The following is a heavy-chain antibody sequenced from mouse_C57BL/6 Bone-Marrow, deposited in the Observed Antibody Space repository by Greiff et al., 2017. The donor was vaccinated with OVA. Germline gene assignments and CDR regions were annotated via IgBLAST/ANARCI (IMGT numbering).Heavy chain of an antibody. CDR1: GFNIKDDY. D-gene: IGHD1-1*01. CDR2: IDPENGDT. J-gene: IGHJ1*03. V-gene: IGHV14-4*01. Sequence: VQLQQSGAELVRPGASVKLSCTASGFNIKDDYMHWVKQRPEQGLEWIGWIDPENGDTEYASKFQGKATIPAATSSNTAYLQLSSLTYEETAVYSGTTPYGRSNGYSDVWGTGTTVTVSA. CDR3: TTPYGRSNGYSDV.